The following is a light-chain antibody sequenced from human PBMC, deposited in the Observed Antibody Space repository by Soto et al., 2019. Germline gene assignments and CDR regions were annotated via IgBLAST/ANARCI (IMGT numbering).Light chain of an antibody. CDR1: QSIGTY. J-gene: IGKJ1*01. V-gene: IGKV3-11*01. CDR2: DAS. CDR3: QQRSNWPPWT. Sequence: PGERATLSCRASQSIGTYLAWYQQKPGQAPRLLIYDASNRATGIPARFSGSGSGTDFTLTISSLEPEDFAVYYCQQRSNWPPWTFGQGTKVDIK.